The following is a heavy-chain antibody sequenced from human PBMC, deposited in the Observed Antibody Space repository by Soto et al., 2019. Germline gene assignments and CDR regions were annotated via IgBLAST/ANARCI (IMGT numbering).Heavy chain of an antibody. D-gene: IGHD3-3*01. V-gene: IGHV3-48*03. J-gene: IGHJ6*02. Sequence: GGSLRLSCAVSGFTFSSSEMYWVRQAPGKGLEWISYIHPSGQPIFYADSVKGRFTISRDNSKNTLYLQMNSLRAEDTAVYYCAGGGGDDYDFWSGYHYYYYYGMDVWGQGTTVTVSS. CDR1: GFTFSSSE. CDR3: AGGGGDDYDFWSGYHYYYYYGMDV. CDR2: IHPSGQPI.